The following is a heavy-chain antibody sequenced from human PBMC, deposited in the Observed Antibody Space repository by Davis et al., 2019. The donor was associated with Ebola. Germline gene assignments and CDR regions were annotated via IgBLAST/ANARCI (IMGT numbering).Heavy chain of an antibody. Sequence: ASVKVSCKVSGYTLTELSMHWVRQTPGKGLEWMGGFDPEDGETIYAQKFQGRVTMTEDTSTGTGYMELSSLRSEDMAVYYCATDGLAGYVWGSYRYSYWGQGTLVTVSS. J-gene: IGHJ4*02. CDR1: GYTLTELS. CDR3: ATDGLAGYVWGSYRYSY. V-gene: IGHV1-24*01. D-gene: IGHD3-16*02. CDR2: FDPEDGET.